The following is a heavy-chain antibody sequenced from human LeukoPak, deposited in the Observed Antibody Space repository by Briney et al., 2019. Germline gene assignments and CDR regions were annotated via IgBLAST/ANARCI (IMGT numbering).Heavy chain of an antibody. CDR2: ISYDGSNK. Sequence: PGRSLRLSCAASGFTFSSYAMHWVRQAPGKGLEWVAVISYDGSNKYYADSVKGRFTISRDNSKNTLYLQMNSLRAEDTAVYYCASVVVAAMDYWGQGTLVTVSS. CDR3: ASVVVAAMDY. CDR1: GFTFSSYA. V-gene: IGHV3-30-3*01. D-gene: IGHD2-15*01. J-gene: IGHJ4*02.